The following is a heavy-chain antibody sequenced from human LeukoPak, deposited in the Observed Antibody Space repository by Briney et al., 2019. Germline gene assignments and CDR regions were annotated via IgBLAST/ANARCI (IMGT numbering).Heavy chain of an antibody. J-gene: IGHJ4*02. D-gene: IGHD6-13*01. CDR1: GYTFTGYY. CDR3: ARVGPIPYSPRTGYFDY. V-gene: IGHV1-2*02. CDR2: INPNSGGT. Sequence: ASVKVSCKASGYTFTGYYMHWVRQAPGQGLEWMGWINPNSGGTNYAQKFQGRVTMTRDTSTSTVYMELSSLRSEDTAVYYCARVGPIPYSPRTGYFDYWGQGTLVTVSS.